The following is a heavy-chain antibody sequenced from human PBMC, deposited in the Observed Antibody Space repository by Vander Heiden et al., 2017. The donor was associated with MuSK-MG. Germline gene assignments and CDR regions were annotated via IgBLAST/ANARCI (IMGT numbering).Heavy chain of an antibody. D-gene: IGHD5-18*01. V-gene: IGHV1-58*01. Sequence: QMQLVQSGPEVKKPGTSVKVSCKASGFTFTSSAVQWVRQARGQRLEWIGWIVVGSGNTNYAQKFQERVTITRDMSTSTAYMELSSLRSEDTAVYYCAADRVDTAMVSQEGYFDYWGQGTLVTVSS. J-gene: IGHJ4*02. CDR3: AADRVDTAMVSQEGYFDY. CDR1: GFTFTSSA. CDR2: IVVGSGNT.